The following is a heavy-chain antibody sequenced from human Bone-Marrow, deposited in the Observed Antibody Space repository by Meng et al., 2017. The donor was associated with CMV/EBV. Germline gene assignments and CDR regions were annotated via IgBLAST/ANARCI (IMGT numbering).Heavy chain of an antibody. CDR2: IGHKGDST. J-gene: IGHJ4*02. CDR1: GFTFINYA. CDR3: TKHRGRLAATGSDFEY. V-gene: IGHV3-23*01. Sequence: GEFLKISCVASGFTFINYAMSWVRQAPGRGLEWVSAIGHKGDSTYYADSVKGRFTISRDNSKNTLDLQMNSLTAEDTAVYYCTKHRGRLAATGSDFEYWGQGAQVTVSS. D-gene: IGHD2-15*01.